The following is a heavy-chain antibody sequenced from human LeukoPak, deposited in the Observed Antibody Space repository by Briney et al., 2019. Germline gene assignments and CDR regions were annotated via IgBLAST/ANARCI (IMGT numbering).Heavy chain of an antibody. D-gene: IGHD5-12*01. CDR3: ARNENSGWGYFDY. Sequence: GGSLRLSCAASRFTFSSYAMSWVRQAPGKGLEWVSVIGGSNGITFYVGSVKGRFTISRDNSKDTLYLQMNSLRAEDTAVYYCARNENSGWGYFDYWGQGTLVTVSS. CDR1: RFTFSSYA. J-gene: IGHJ4*02. CDR2: IGGSNGIT. V-gene: IGHV3-23*01.